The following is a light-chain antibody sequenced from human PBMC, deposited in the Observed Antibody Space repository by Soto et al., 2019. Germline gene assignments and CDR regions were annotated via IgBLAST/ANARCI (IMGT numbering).Light chain of an antibody. CDR1: QGVSND. CDR2: AAS. J-gene: IGKJ4*01. Sequence: AIQMTQSPSSLSASVGDRVTITCRASQGVSNDVGWYQQKPGKAPRLLIYAASTLQSGVPSGFSGSQSATDFTLTISSLQPEDFATYYCLQDFAYPLTFGGGTKVEIK. CDR3: LQDFAYPLT. V-gene: IGKV1-6*01.